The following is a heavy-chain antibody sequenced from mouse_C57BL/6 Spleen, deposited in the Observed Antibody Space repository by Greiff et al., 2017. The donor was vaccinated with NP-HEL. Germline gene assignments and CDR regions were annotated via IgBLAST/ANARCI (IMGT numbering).Heavy chain of an antibody. D-gene: IGHD1-1*01. V-gene: IGHV1-15*01. Sequence: QVQLKQSGAELVRPGASVTLSCKASGYTFTDYEMHWVKQTPVHGLEWIGAIDPETGGTAYNQTFKGKAILTADNSSSTAYMELRSLSSEDSAVYNCTREVYDGCSYGAMDYWGQGTSVTVSS. CDR3: TREVYDGCSYGAMDY. J-gene: IGHJ4*01. CDR1: GYTFTDYE. CDR2: IDPETGGT.